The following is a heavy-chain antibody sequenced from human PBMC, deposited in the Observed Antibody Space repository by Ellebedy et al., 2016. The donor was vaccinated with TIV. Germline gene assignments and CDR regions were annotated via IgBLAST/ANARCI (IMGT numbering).Heavy chain of an antibody. V-gene: IGHV3-23*01. CDR1: GFTFSTFA. Sequence: GESLKISCAASGFTFSTFALTWVRQAPGKGLEWVSSITNSGGSTYYADSVNGRFTISRDNSKNTLYLQMNSLRAEDTAVYYCARESIVGATPHFDYWGQGTLVTVSS. J-gene: IGHJ4*02. CDR3: ARESIVGATPHFDY. D-gene: IGHD1-26*01. CDR2: ITNSGGST.